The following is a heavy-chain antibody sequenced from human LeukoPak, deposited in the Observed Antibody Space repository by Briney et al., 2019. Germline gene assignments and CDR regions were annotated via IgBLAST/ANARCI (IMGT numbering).Heavy chain of an antibody. CDR3: ARDRSGSYPAGWLDP. Sequence: GGSLRLSCAASGFTFSSYSMNWVRQAPGKGLEWVSSISSSSSSYIYYADSVKGRFNISRDNAKNSLYLQMNSLRAEDTAVYYCARDRSGSYPAGWLDPWGQGTLVTVSS. D-gene: IGHD1-26*01. CDR2: ISSSSSSYI. J-gene: IGHJ5*02. V-gene: IGHV3-21*01. CDR1: GFTFSSYS.